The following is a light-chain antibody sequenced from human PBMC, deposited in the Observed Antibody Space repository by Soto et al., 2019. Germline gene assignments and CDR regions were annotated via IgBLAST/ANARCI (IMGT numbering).Light chain of an antibody. J-gene: IGLJ1*01. CDR1: SSDIGVYNY. CDR3: SSYTSTSTLGV. V-gene: IGLV2-14*01. Sequence: QSALTQPASVSGSPGQSITISCAGTSSDIGVYNYVSWYQQHPGKAPKLMIYEVSNRPSGVSNRFSGSKSGNTASLTISGLQADDEADYYCSSYTSTSTLGVFGTGTKLTVL. CDR2: EVS.